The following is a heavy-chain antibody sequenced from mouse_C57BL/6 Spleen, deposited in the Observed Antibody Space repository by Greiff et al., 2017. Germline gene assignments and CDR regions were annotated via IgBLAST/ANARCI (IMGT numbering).Heavy chain of an antibody. V-gene: IGHV1-26*01. CDR1: GYTFTDYY. D-gene: IGHD5-5*01. Sequence: VQLQQSGPELVKPGASVKISCKASGYTFTDYYMNWVKQSHGKSLEWIGDINPNNGGTSYNQKFKGKATLTVDKSSSTAYMELRSLTSEDSAVYYCARVRLPWYFDVWGTGTTVTVSS. CDR2: INPNNGGT. CDR3: ARVRLPWYFDV. J-gene: IGHJ1*03.